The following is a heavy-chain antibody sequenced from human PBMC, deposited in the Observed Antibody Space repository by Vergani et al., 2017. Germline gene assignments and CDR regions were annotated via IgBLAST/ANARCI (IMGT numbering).Heavy chain of an antibody. V-gene: IGHV4-59*11. CDR3: ARTPTVSASFDP. CDR2: ISYSGST. J-gene: IGHJ5*02. D-gene: IGHD4-17*01. Sequence: QVQLQESGPGLVKPSETLSLTCPVSGGSISSHYWSWIRQPPGKGLEWIGYISYSGSTNYNPSPKSRVTISVDTSKNQFSLKLSPVTAADTAVYYCARTPTVSASFDPWGQGTLVTVSS. CDR1: GGSISSHY.